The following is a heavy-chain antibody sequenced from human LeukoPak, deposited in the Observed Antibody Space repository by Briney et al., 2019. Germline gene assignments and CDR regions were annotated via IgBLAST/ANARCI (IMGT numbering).Heavy chain of an antibody. Sequence: ASVKVSCKASGYTFTSYAMNWVRQAPGQGLEWMGWINTNTGNPTYAQGFTGRFVFSLDTSVSTAYLQISSLKAEDTAVYYCARKAGLLWFGELSHDAFDIWGQGTMVTVSS. CDR3: ARKAGLLWFGELSHDAFDI. CDR1: GYTFTSYA. J-gene: IGHJ3*02. D-gene: IGHD3-10*01. V-gene: IGHV7-4-1*02. CDR2: INTNTGNP.